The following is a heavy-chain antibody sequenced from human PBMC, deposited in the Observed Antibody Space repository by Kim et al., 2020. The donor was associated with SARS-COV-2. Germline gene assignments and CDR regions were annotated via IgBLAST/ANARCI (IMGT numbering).Heavy chain of an antibody. D-gene: IGHD3-22*01. Sequence: GSLRLSCAASGLTFRSYEMNWVRQAPGKGLEWVSYISGSGSSKYYADSVKGRFTISRDNAKDSLYLQMNGLRAEDTAVYYCAREVVVSPDAFDIWGQGTMVTVSS. J-gene: IGHJ3*02. CDR2: ISGSGSSK. CDR1: GLTFRSYE. V-gene: IGHV3-48*03. CDR3: AREVVVSPDAFDI.